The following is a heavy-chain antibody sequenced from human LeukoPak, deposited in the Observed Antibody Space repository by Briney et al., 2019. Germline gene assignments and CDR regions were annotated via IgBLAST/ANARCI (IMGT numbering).Heavy chain of an antibody. J-gene: IGHJ4*02. CDR3: ARDRSESDY. V-gene: IGHV1-18*01. CDR1: GYTFTSYG. CDR2: ISAYNGNT. Sequence: ASVKVSCKASGYTFTSYGINWVRRGPGQGLEWVGWISAYNGNTNYAQKLQGRVTMTTDTSTNTAYMELRSLRSDDTAVYYCARDRSESDYWGQGTLVTVSS.